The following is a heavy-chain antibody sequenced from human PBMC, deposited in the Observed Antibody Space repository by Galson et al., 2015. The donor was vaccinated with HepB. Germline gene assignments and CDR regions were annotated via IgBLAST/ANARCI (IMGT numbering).Heavy chain of an antibody. CDR1: GFTFSSYP. V-gene: IGHV3-30*04. J-gene: IGHJ4*02. D-gene: IGHD6-6*01. CDR3: ARGHFSSSPGGDYFDY. CDR2: ISYDGGAK. Sequence: SLRLSCAASGFTFSSYPMHWIRQAPGKGLEWVAVISYDGGAKYYKDSVKGRFTISRDNSKNTLYLQVNSLRAEDTSVYYCARGHFSSSPGGDYFDYWGQGTLVTVSS.